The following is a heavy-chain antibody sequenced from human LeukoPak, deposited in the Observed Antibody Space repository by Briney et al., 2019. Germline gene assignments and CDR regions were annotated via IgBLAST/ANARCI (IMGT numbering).Heavy chain of an antibody. CDR3: ARDLYKTIFGVVVPYGMDV. J-gene: IGHJ6*02. V-gene: IGHV4-34*01. D-gene: IGHD3-3*01. CDR2: INHSGST. Sequence: SETLSPTCAVYGGSFSGYHWSWIRHPPGKGLEWIGEINHSGSTNYNPSLKSRVTISVDTSKNQFSLKLSSVTAADTAVYYCARDLYKTIFGVVVPYGMDVWGQGTTVTVSS. CDR1: GGSFSGYH.